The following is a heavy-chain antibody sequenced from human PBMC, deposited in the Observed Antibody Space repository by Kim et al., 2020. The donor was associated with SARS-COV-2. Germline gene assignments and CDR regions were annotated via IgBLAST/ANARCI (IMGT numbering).Heavy chain of an antibody. CDR1: GFTFSNAW. CDR2: IKSKTDGGTT. V-gene: IGHV3-15*01. J-gene: IGHJ3*02. D-gene: IGHD6-13*01. Sequence: GGSLRLSCAASGFTFSNAWMSWVRQAPGKGLEWVGRIKSKTDGGTTDYAAPVKGRFTISRDDSKNTLYLQMNSLKTEDTAVYYCTTGGDIAAAVYDAFDIWGQGTMVTVSS. CDR3: TTGGDIAAAVYDAFDI.